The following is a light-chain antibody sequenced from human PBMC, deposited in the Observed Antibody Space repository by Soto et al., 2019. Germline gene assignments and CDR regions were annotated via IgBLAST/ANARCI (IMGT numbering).Light chain of an antibody. J-gene: IGLJ1*01. V-gene: IGLV2-8*01. CDR3: SSYAGSLDD. CDR2: EVS. CDR1: SSDIGDYNY. Sequence: QSALTQPPSASGSPGQSVTISCTGTSSDIGDYNYVSWYQQHPGKAPKLMIYEVSKRPSGVPDRISGSKSGNTVSLTVSGLQAEDEAAYYCSSYAGSLDDFGTGTKVTVL.